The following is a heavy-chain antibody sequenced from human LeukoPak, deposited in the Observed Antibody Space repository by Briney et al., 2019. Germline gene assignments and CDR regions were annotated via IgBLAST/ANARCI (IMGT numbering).Heavy chain of an antibody. CDR1: GFTFSSFP. V-gene: IGHV3-30*01. Sequence: GGSLRLSCAASGFTFSSFPMHWVRQAPGKGLEWVVVVSPDGSVENYADSVKGRFTISRDNSKNTGYLQMNSLRTEDTAVYYCARASITSTYYHYYMDVWGKGTTVTVSS. J-gene: IGHJ6*03. CDR2: VSPDGSVE. D-gene: IGHD3-10*01. CDR3: ARASITSTYYHYYMDV.